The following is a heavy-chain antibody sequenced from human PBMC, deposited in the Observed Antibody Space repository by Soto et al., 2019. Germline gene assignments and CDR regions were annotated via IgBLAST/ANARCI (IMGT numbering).Heavy chain of an antibody. V-gene: IGHV1-69*13. J-gene: IGHJ4*02. CDR3: ARAPAMGSGWYDFDY. D-gene: IGHD6-19*01. CDR1: GGTFSSYA. Sequence: ASVKVSCKASGGTFSSYAISWVRQAPGQGLEWMGGIIPIFGTANYAQKFQGRVTITADESTSTAYMELSSLRSEDTAVYYCARAPAMGSGWYDFDYWGQGTLVTVSS. CDR2: IIPIFGTA.